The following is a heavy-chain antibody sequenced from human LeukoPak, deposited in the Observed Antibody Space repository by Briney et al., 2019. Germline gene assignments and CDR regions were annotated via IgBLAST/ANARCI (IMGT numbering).Heavy chain of an antibody. Sequence: GGSLRLSCAASGFTFSSYGMSWVRQAPGKGLEWVSAISGSGGSTYYADSVKGRFTISRDNSKNTLYLQMNSLRAEDTAVYYCAKGYCSSTSCPTPNYYYYMDVWGKGTTVTISS. CDR1: GFTFSSYG. CDR2: ISGSGGST. CDR3: AKGYCSSTSCPTPNYYYYMDV. D-gene: IGHD2-2*01. J-gene: IGHJ6*03. V-gene: IGHV3-23*01.